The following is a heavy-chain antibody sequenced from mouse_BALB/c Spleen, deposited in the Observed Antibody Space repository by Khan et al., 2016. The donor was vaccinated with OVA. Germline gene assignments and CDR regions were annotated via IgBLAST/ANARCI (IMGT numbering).Heavy chain of an antibody. CDR2: VSTYYGNT. CDR3: ARGDGYSHFAD. Sequence: QVQLQQSGPELVRPGVSVKISCKGPDYTFTDYPMHWVQQSHVKSLEWIGAVSTYYGNTNYNQKFKGKAIMTVDKSSSTAYMELGRLTSEDSAVYYCARGDGYSHFADWGQGTLVTVAA. D-gene: IGHD2-3*01. V-gene: IGHV1S137*01. J-gene: IGHJ3*01. CDR1: DYTFTDYP.